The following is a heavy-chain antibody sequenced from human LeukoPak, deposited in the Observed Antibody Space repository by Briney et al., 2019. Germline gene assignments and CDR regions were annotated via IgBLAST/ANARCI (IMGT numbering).Heavy chain of an antibody. V-gene: IGHV1-69*13. J-gene: IGHJ5*02. Sequence: SVKVSCKASGGTFSSYAISWVRQAPGQGLEWMGGIIPISVTANYAQKFQGRVMITADESTSTAYMELSSLRSEDTAVYYCAREARIAAAGPPDWFDPWGQGTLVAVSS. CDR1: GGTFSSYA. D-gene: IGHD6-13*01. CDR2: IIPISVTA. CDR3: AREARIAAAGPPDWFDP.